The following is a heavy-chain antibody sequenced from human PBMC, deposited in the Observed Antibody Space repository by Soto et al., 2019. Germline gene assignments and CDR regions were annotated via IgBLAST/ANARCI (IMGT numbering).Heavy chain of an antibody. V-gene: IGHV4-4*02. D-gene: IGHD6-6*01. CDR2: SYHSGST. CDR3: ARGSSSSYSQYYGMDV. Sequence: SETLSLTCAVSGGSVSNSNWWSWVRQTPGKGLEWIGESYHSGSTNYNPSLKNRVTMSVDKSKNQFSLRLSSVTAADTAVYYCARGSSSSYSQYYGMDVWGQGTSVTV. CDR1: GGSVSNSNW. J-gene: IGHJ6*02.